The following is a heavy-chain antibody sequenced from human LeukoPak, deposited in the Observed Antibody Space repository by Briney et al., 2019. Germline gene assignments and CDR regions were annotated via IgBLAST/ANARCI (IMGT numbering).Heavy chain of an antibody. Sequence: PSETLSLTCTVSGGSIFSYYWSWIRQPPGKGLEWMGYIYYSGSTNYNPSLKSRVTISVDTSKNQFSLRVSSATAADTAVYYCARHLNNCGDDCYIFDYWGQGTLVTVSS. D-gene: IGHD2-21*01. CDR1: GGSIFSYY. J-gene: IGHJ4*02. CDR3: ARHLNNCGDDCYIFDY. CDR2: IYYSGST. V-gene: IGHV4-59*08.